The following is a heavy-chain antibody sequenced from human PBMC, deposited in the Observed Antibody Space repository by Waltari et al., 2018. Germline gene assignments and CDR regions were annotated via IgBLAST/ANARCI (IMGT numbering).Heavy chain of an antibody. CDR1: ELIVRINY. CDR3: ARVSLRDYYYGMDV. V-gene: IGHV3-53*02. J-gene: IGHJ6*02. CDR2: IYSGGGT. Sequence: EVQLVETGGGLIQPGGSLKVSCAASELIVRINYMSWVRQAPGKGLEWVSVIYSGGGTHYAGSVKGRFTISRDNSKNTLHLQMNSLRAEDTAVYYCARVSLRDYYYGMDVWGQGTTVTVSS.